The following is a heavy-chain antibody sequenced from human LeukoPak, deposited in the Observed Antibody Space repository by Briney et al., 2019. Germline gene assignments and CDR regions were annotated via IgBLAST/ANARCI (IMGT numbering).Heavy chain of an antibody. J-gene: IGHJ4*02. V-gene: IGHV1-2*02. CDR3: ARAAITGPTPGY. CDR1: GYTFTGYY. D-gene: IGHD1-20*01. Sequence: ASVTVSCKASGYTFTGYYMHWVRQAPGQGLEWMGWINPNSGGTNYAQKFQGRVTMTRDTSISTAYMELSRLGSDDTAVYYCARAAITGPTPGYWGQGTLVTVSS. CDR2: INPNSGGT.